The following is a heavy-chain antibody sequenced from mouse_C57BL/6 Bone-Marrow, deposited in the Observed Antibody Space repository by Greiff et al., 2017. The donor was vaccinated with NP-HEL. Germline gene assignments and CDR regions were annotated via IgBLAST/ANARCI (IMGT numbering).Heavy chain of an antibody. CDR3: ARTDNSNYRFAY. CDR1: GYSFTGYY. D-gene: IGHD2-5*01. CDR2: INPSTGGT. J-gene: IGHJ3*01. V-gene: IGHV1-42*01. Sequence: EVQLQQSGPELVKPGASVKISCKASGYSFTGYYMNWVKQSPEKSLEWIGEINPSTGGTTYNQKFKAKATLTVDKSSSTAYMQLKSLTSEDSAVYYCARTDNSNYRFAYWGQGTLVTVSA.